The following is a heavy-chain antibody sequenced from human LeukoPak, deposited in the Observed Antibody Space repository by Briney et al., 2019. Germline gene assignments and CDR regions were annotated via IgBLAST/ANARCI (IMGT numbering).Heavy chain of an antibody. CDR1: GFTFDDYG. CDR2: MNWNGGGT. J-gene: IGHJ4*02. D-gene: IGHD3-10*01. V-gene: IGHV3-20*04. Sequence: GGSLRLSCAASGFTFDDYGMSWVRQAPGKGLEWVSGMNWNGGGTGYADSVKGRFTIARDNAKNSLYLVMNSLSAEDTAFYYCARVQDRYYSGSGFDCWGQGTLVTVSS. CDR3: ARVQDRYYSGSGFDC.